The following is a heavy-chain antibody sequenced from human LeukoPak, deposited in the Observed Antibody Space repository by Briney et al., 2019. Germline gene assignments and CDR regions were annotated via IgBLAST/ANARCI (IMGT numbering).Heavy chain of an antibody. Sequence: GGSLRLSCAASGFTFSSYAMSWVRHAPGKGLEWVSAISGSGGSTYYTDSVKGRFTISRDNSKNTLYLQMNSLRAEDTAVYYCASSRAVVQGVTSPFDYRGQGTLVTVSS. J-gene: IGHJ4*02. CDR3: ASSRAVVQGVTSPFDY. CDR1: GFTFSSYA. CDR2: ISGSGGST. V-gene: IGHV3-23*01. D-gene: IGHD3-10*01.